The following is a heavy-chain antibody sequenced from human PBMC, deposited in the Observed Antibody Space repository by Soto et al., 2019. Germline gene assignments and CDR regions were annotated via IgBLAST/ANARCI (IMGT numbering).Heavy chain of an antibody. Sequence: GASVKVSCTASGGSFSSYGISWVRQAPGQGLEWMGGIIPIFDTTNYAQKFQGRVTITAGESTSAVYMELSSLRSEDTAVYYCARGPFYYDSDGYLPQRKYFFDYWGQGTLVTVSS. CDR2: IIPIFDTT. CDR1: GGSFSSYG. D-gene: IGHD3-22*01. V-gene: IGHV1-69*13. CDR3: ARGPFYYDSDGYLPQRKYFFDY. J-gene: IGHJ4*02.